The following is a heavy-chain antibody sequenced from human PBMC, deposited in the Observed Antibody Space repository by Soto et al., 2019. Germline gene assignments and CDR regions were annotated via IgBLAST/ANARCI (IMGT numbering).Heavy chain of an antibody. D-gene: IGHD6-19*01. CDR1: GMSFGDAW. V-gene: IGHV3-15*01. J-gene: IGHJ4*02. CDR3: NTSGWLDH. CDR2: IKNIADGETV. Sequence: EVQLVQSGGGLVRPGESLTLSCAVSGMSFGDAWMSWVRQAPGKGLEWVGRIKNIADGETVDYAAAVEGRFTISRDDSRDTLFLQMNSQQTDDTAMYYCNTSGWLDHWGQGTLVTVSA.